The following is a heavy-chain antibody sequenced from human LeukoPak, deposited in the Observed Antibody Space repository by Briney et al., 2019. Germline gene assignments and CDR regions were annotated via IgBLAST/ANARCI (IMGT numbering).Heavy chain of an antibody. D-gene: IGHD5-24*01. CDR2: ISGSGSIV. J-gene: IGHJ4*02. CDR3: ARGGRCGYNSDY. CDR1: GFIFSTYE. Sequence: GGSLGLSCAASGFIFSTYEMNWVRQAPGKGLEWVSYISGSGSIVYYSDSVKGRFTISRDNAKNSLYLEMNSLTAEDTAVYYCARGGRCGYNSDYWGQGTLVTVSS. V-gene: IGHV3-48*03.